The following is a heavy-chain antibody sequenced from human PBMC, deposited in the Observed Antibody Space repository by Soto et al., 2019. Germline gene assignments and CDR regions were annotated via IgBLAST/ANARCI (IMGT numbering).Heavy chain of an antibody. Sequence: ASVKVSCKASGYTFTSCYMHWVRQAPGQGLEWMGIINPSGGSTSYAQKFQGRVTMTRDTSTSTVYMELSSLRSEDTAVYYCARDPTNYDILTGYQDYWGQGTLVTVSS. J-gene: IGHJ4*02. CDR1: GYTFTSCY. V-gene: IGHV1-46*01. D-gene: IGHD3-9*01. CDR2: INPSGGST. CDR3: ARDPTNYDILTGYQDY.